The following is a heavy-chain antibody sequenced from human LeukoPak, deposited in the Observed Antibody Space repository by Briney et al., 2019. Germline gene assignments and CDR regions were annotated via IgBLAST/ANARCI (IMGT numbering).Heavy chain of an antibody. J-gene: IGHJ3*02. Sequence: GGSVKVSCKASGYTFTGYDMHWVRQAPGQGLEWMGWINPNSGGTNYAQQFQGRVTMTRDTSISTAYMELSRLRSDDTAMYYCARVDTTTVTTYGAFDIWGQGTMVTVSS. CDR3: ARVDTTTVTTYGAFDI. CDR2: INPNSGGT. V-gene: IGHV1-2*02. CDR1: GYTFTGYD. D-gene: IGHD4-17*01.